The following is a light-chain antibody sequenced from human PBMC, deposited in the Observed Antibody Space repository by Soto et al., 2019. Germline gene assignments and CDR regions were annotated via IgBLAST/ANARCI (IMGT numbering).Light chain of an antibody. J-gene: IGLJ2*01. CDR1: KLGDMY. Sequence: SYELTQPPSVSVSPGQTASITCSGDKLGDMYACWYQQKPGQSPVLVIYQDSKRLSGIPERFSGSNSGNTATLTISGTQAMDEADYYCQAWDSSTAVFGGGTKLTVL. V-gene: IGLV3-1*01. CDR3: QAWDSSTAV. CDR2: QDS.